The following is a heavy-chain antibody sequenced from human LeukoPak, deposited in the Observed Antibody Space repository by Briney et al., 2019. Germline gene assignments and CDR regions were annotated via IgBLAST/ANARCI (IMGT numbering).Heavy chain of an antibody. CDR3: ARAPSEIGGYYPEYFRH. D-gene: IGHD3-22*01. Sequence: PGCSLTLSCAASGFIFSRHWMHWVRQAPANGLVCVSRIKSDWSTNSADSVKGRFTISRDNAKNTVSLQMNSLRAEDTGVYYCARAPSEIGGYYPEYFRHWGQGTLVTVSS. CDR2: IKSDWST. V-gene: IGHV3-74*01. CDR1: GFIFSRHW. J-gene: IGHJ1*01.